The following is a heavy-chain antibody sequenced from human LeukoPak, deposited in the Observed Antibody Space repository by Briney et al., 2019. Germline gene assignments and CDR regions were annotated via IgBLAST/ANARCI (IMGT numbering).Heavy chain of an antibody. CDR3: ARREGGTTLDY. CDR1: GFTVSSNY. D-gene: IGHD1-26*01. Sequence: GGSLRLSCAASGFTVSSNYMSWVRQAPGKGLEWVAVISYDGSNKYYVDSVKGRFTISRDNSKNTLYLQMNSLRTEDTAVYYCARREGGTTLDYWGQGTLVTVSS. V-gene: IGHV3-30*03. CDR2: ISYDGSNK. J-gene: IGHJ4*02.